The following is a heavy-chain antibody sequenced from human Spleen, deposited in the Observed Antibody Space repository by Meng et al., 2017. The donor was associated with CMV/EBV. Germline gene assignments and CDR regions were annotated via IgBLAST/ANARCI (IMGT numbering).Heavy chain of an antibody. CDR2: INQDGSEK. V-gene: IGHV3-7*03. D-gene: IGHD3-3*01. Sequence: LCCAGSGFVFSRNWMPWVRQAAGEGLEWVANINQDGSEKYFVDSVKGRFTISRDDSKNTLYLQMNSLRAEDTAIYFCAKGLGVEFDPWGQGTLVTVSS. CDR1: GFVFSRNW. J-gene: IGHJ5*02. CDR3: AKGLGVEFDP.